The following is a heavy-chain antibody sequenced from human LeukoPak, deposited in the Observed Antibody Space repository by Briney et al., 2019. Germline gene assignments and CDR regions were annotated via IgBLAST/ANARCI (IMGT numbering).Heavy chain of an antibody. J-gene: IGHJ4*02. V-gene: IGHV1-2*02. D-gene: IGHD3-10*01. CDR2: INPNSGGT. CDR3: ARGGITMARDY. CDR1: GYTFTGYY. Sequence: ASVKVSCKAPGYTFTGYYMHWVRQAPGQGLEWMGWINPNSGGTNYARKFQGRVTMTRDTSISTAYMELSRLRSDDTAVYYCARGGITMARDYWGQGTLVTVSS.